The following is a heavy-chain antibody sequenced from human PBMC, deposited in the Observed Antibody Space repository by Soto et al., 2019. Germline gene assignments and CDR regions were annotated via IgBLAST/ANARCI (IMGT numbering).Heavy chain of an antibody. D-gene: IGHD6-6*01. V-gene: IGHV5-51*01. Sequence: PGESLKISCKGSGYSFTSYWIGWVRQMPGKGLEWMGIIYPGDSDTRYSPSFQGQVTISADKSISTAYLQWSSLKASDTAMYYCARHYSSSYYYYYGMDVWGQGTTVXAP. CDR1: GYSFTSYW. J-gene: IGHJ6*02. CDR2: IYPGDSDT. CDR3: ARHYSSSYYYYYGMDV.